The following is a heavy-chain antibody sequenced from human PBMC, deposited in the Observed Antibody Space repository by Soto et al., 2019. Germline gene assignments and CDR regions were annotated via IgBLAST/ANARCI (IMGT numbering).Heavy chain of an antibody. CDR2: SSYGGIT. V-gene: IGHV4-59*01. J-gene: IGHJ4*02. Sequence: SETMSLTCSVSGGSISDFYCSWIRPSPEKGLEYIAYSSYGGITNLNGALNQRVTMSIDTSKNQFSLKATSLTAADTAVYYCARARKATYITGGFDSWGQGTLVTVSS. CDR3: ARARKATYITGGFDS. CDR1: GGSISDFY. D-gene: IGHD3-3*01.